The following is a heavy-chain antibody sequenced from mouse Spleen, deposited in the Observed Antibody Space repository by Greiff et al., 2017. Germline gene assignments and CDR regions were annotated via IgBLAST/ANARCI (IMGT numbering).Heavy chain of an antibody. V-gene: IGHV3-8*02. J-gene: IGHJ2*01. CDR1: GDSITSGY. CDR2: ISYSGST. CDR3: ARYDWDGPTSYFDY. D-gene: IGHD4-1*01. Sequence: EVMLVESGPSLVKPSQTLSLTCSVTGDSITSGYWNWIRKFPGNKLEYMGYISYSGSTYYNPSLKSRISITRDTSKNQYYLQLNSVTTEDTATYYCARYDWDGPTSYFDYWGQGTTLTVSS.